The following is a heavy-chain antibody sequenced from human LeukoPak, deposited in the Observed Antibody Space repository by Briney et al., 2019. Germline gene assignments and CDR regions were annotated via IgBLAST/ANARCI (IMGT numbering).Heavy chain of an antibody. Sequence: GGSLRLSCEASGTASGATFRNLGMHWVRQAPGKGLEWVAFIEFDESQRHFADSVQARFTISRDNSASSLYLQLNSLRAEDTAVYYCATGRGRPPFHYLDYWGQGALVTVSS. CDR2: IEFDESQR. CDR1: GATFRNLG. CDR3: ATGRGRPPFHYLDY. D-gene: IGHD3-10*01. J-gene: IGHJ4*02. V-gene: IGHV3-30*02.